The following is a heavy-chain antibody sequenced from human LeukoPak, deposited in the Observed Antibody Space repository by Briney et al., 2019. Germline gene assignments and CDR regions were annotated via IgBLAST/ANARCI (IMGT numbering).Heavy chain of an antibody. CDR3: ARADTYYYGSGILLDY. D-gene: IGHD3-10*01. Sequence: GRSLRLSCAASGFTFSSFAMHWVRQAPGKGLEWVAVISSDGDNKYSADSVKGRFTISRDNSKKTLYLQLNSLGPEDTAVYHCARADTYYYGSGILLDYWGQGTLVTVSS. V-gene: IGHV3-30*03. J-gene: IGHJ4*02. CDR2: ISSDGDNK. CDR1: GFTFSSFA.